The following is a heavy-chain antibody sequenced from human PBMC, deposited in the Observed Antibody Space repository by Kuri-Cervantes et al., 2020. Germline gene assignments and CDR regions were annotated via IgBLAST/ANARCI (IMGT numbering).Heavy chain of an antibody. D-gene: IGHD3-22*01. CDR3: ARDSSHYYDSSGYYDY. V-gene: IGHV4-61*02. J-gene: IGHJ4*02. CDR2: IYTSGST. Sequence: LRLSCTVSGGSISSGSYYWSWIRQPAGKGLEWIGRIYTSGSTNYNPSLKSRVTISVDTSKNQFSLKLSSVTAADTAVYYCARDSSHYYDSSGYYDYWGQGTLVTVSS. CDR1: GGSISSGSYY.